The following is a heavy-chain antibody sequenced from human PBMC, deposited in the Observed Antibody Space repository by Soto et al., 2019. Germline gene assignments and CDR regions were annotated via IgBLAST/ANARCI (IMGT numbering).Heavy chain of an antibody. CDR1: GGTFSMYG. J-gene: IGHJ5*02. D-gene: IGHD3-16*01. CDR2: IIPISGTP. CDR3: ARAAYTSMATQWFDP. Sequence: ASVKVSCKASGGTFSMYGISWVRQAPGQGLEWMGGIIPISGTPNYAQKFQGRVTITADESMNTGYMELSSLRSEDTAVYYCARAAYTSMATQWFDPWGQGTLVTVSS. V-gene: IGHV1-69*13.